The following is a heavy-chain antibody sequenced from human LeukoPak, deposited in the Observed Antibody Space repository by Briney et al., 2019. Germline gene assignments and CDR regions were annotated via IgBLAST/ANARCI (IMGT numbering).Heavy chain of an antibody. CDR1: GYTFTVYY. CDR3: ARVFDYGDYCLDY. J-gene: IGHJ4*02. Sequence: GASVTVSCKASGYTFTVYYMHWVRQAPGQGLEWMGWINPNSGGTNYAQKFQGRVTMTRDTSISTAYMELSRLRSDDTAVYYCARVFDYGDYCLDYWGQGTLVTVSS. CDR2: INPNSGGT. D-gene: IGHD4-17*01. V-gene: IGHV1-2*02.